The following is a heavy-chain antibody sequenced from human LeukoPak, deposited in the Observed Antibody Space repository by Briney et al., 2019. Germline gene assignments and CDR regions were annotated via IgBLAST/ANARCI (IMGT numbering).Heavy chain of an antibody. Sequence: SQTLSLTCTVSGGSISSGSYYWSWIRQPAGKGLEWIGRIYTSGSTNYNPSLKSRVTISVDTSKNQFSLKLSSVTAADTAVYYCARGTYYPRTDAFGIWGQGTMVTVSS. CDR1: GGSISSGSYY. CDR2: IYTSGST. CDR3: ARGTYYPRTDAFGI. J-gene: IGHJ3*02. D-gene: IGHD3-10*01. V-gene: IGHV4-61*02.